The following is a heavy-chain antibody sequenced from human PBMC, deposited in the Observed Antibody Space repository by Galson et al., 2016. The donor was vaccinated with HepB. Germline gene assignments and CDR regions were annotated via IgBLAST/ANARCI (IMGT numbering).Heavy chain of an antibody. CDR1: GFTFSSYW. CDR2: INPDGSAE. V-gene: IGHV3-7*03. J-gene: IGHJ5*02. D-gene: IGHD3-16*01. Sequence: SLRLSCAASGFTFSSYWMNWVRQAPGKGLEWVANINPDGSAEYYVDSVKGRFTISRDNAKNSLYLQMNSLKTEDTAVYYCTRPHGGLFPAWGQGTLVTVSS. CDR3: TRPHGGLFPA.